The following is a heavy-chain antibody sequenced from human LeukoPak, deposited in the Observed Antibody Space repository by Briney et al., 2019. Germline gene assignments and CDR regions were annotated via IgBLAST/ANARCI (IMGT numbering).Heavy chain of an antibody. Sequence: ASVKVSCKASGYTFTGYCMHWVRQAPGQGLEWMGWINPNSGGTNYAQKFQGRVTMTRDTSISTAYMELSRLRSDDTAVYYCARDPSYGENNWFDPWGQGTLVTVSS. J-gene: IGHJ5*02. D-gene: IGHD4-17*01. CDR2: INPNSGGT. V-gene: IGHV1-2*02. CDR3: ARDPSYGENNWFDP. CDR1: GYTFTGYC.